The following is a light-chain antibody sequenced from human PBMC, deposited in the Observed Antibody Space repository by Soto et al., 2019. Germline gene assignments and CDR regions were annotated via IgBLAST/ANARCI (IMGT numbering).Light chain of an antibody. V-gene: IGKV1-12*01. J-gene: IGKJ1*01. CDR2: GAS. CDR1: RDISNS. CDR3: QQTSAFPRT. Sequence: DIQMTQSPSSVSASVGDRLTITCRASRDISNSLAWYQQTPGKAPKLLLRGASSLHRGVPSSFSGGGAGTEFTLTISSLQPEDLATYYCQQTSAFPRTFGQGTKVDVK.